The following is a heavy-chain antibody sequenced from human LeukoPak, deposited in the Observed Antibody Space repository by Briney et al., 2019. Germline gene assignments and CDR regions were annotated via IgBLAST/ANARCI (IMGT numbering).Heavy chain of an antibody. CDR2: ISDSGGST. Sequence: QSGGSLRLSCAASGFTFSSYAMSWVRQAPGKGLEWVSAISDSGGSTYYADSVKGRFTISRDNSKNTLYLQMNSLRAEDTAVYYCAKRQSDYYDSSGYYSYAFDIWGQGTMVTVSS. D-gene: IGHD3-22*01. CDR3: AKRQSDYYDSSGYYSYAFDI. J-gene: IGHJ3*02. CDR1: GFTFSSYA. V-gene: IGHV3-23*01.